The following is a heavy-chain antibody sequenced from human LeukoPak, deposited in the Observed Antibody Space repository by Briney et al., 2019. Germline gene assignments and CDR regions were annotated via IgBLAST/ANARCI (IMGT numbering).Heavy chain of an antibody. J-gene: IGHJ4*02. CDR3: ARGRYCTNGVCYRYFDY. CDR1: GGSISSGGYY. V-gene: IGHV4-30-4*01. Sequence: PSQTLSLTCTVSGGSISSGGYYWSWIRQPPGKGLEWIGYIYYSGSTYYNPSLKSRVTISVDTSKNQFSLKLSSVTAADTAVYCCARGRYCTNGVCYRYFDYWGQGTLVTVSS. CDR2: IYYSGST. D-gene: IGHD2-8*01.